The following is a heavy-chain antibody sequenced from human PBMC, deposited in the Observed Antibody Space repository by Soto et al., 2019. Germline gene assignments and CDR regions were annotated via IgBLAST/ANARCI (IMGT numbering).Heavy chain of an antibody. Sequence: GASVKVSCKASGYTFTSYYMHWVRQAPGQGLEWMGIINPSGGSTSYAQKFQGRVTMTRDTSTSTVYMELSSLRSEDTAVYYCARDPILVFLDPPSYGMDVWGQGTTVTVSS. CDR2: INPSGGST. D-gene: IGHD3-3*02. CDR3: ARDPILVFLDPPSYGMDV. CDR1: GYTFTSYY. J-gene: IGHJ6*02. V-gene: IGHV1-46*01.